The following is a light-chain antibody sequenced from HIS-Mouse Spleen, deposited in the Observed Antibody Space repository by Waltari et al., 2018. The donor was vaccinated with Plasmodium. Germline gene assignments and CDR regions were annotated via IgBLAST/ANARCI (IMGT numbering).Light chain of an antibody. CDR2: GAA. V-gene: IGKV3-20*01. CDR3: QQYGS. J-gene: IGKJ3*01. CDR1: QIVSSSY. Sequence: EFVLTQSPGPLSLSPGERATLPCRASQIVSSSYLAWDQQKPGQAPRIRIYGAATRATGIPDRFSGSGSGTDFTLTISRLEPEDFAVYYCQQYGSFGPGTKVDIK.